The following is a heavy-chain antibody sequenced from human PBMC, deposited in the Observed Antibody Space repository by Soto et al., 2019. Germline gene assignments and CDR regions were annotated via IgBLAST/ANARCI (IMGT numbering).Heavy chain of an antibody. V-gene: IGHV1-18*01. D-gene: IGHD2-2*01. CDR2: INVYNDNT. J-gene: IGHJ4*02. CDR1: GYTFTSHA. Sequence: QVQLVQSGAEVKKPGASVKVSCKASGYTFTSHAISWVRQAPGQGLEWMGWINVYNDNTNYAQRVQGRVTMTTDTSTSTAYMELKSLRADDTAVYYCARDPVGCTSSRCYLPSLPFDYWGQGTLVTVSS. CDR3: ARDPVGCTSSRCYLPSLPFDY.